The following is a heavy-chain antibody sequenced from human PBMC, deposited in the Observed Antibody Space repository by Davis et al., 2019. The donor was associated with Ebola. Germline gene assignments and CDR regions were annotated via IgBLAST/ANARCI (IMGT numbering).Heavy chain of an antibody. Sequence: PGGSLRLSCAASGFTFSGSAIHWVRQASGKGLEWVGRIRSRANSYATAYAASVEGRFTISRDDSKNTAYLQMNSLKSEDTAVYYCSRRVRVGPTTSDSWGQGTLVTVSS. CDR1: GFTFSGSA. CDR2: IRSRANSYAT. V-gene: IGHV3-73*01. CDR3: SRRVRVGPTTSDS. J-gene: IGHJ4*02. D-gene: IGHD1-26*01.